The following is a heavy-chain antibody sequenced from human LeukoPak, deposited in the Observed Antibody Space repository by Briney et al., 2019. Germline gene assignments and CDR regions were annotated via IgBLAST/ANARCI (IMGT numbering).Heavy chain of an antibody. J-gene: IGHJ4*02. CDR1: GGSFSGYY. Sequence: PSETLSLTCAVYGGSFSGYYWSWIRQPPGKGLEWIGEINHSGSTNYNPSLTSRVTISVDTSKNQFSLKLSSVTAADTAVYYCARGLAVAGTSSWGQGTLVTVSS. D-gene: IGHD6-19*01. V-gene: IGHV4-34*01. CDR3: ARGLAVAGTSS. CDR2: INHSGST.